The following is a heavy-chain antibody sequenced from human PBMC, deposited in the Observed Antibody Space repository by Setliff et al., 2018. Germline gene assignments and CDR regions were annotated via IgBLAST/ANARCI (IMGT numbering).Heavy chain of an antibody. CDR2: ISSSNHII. J-gene: IGHJ6*02. CDR1: GFTFSGYS. D-gene: IGHD3-9*01. CDR3: AKDYYDIFSAAGMDV. V-gene: IGHV3-48*01. Sequence: PGGSLRLSCDASGFTFSGYSMNWVRQAPGQGLEWVSYISSSNHIISYADSVKGRFTISRDNAKNKLYLQMNSLRAEETTVYYCAKDYYDIFSAAGMDVWGQGTTVTVSS.